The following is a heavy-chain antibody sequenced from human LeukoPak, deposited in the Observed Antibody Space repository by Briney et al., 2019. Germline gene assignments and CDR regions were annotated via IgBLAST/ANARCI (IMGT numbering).Heavy chain of an antibody. CDR1: GYTFTSYG. Sequence: ASVKVSCRASGYTFTSYGISWVRQAPGQGLEWMGWISAYNGNTNYAQKLQGRVTMTTDTSTSTAYMELRSLRSDDTAVYYCARELSYGDYSPENWFDPWGQGTLVTVSS. CDR3: ARELSYGDYSPENWFDP. V-gene: IGHV1-18*01. D-gene: IGHD4-17*01. CDR2: ISAYNGNT. J-gene: IGHJ5*02.